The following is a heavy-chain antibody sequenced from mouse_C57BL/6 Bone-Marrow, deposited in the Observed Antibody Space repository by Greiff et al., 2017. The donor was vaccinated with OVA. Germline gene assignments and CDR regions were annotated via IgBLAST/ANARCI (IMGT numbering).Heavy chain of an antibody. CDR3: ARRGGGITTVVAHWYFDV. D-gene: IGHD1-1*01. J-gene: IGHJ1*03. V-gene: IGHV1-64*01. CDR2: IHPNSGST. Sequence: QVQLQQPGAELVKPGASVKLSCKASGYTFTSYWMHWVKQRPGQGLEWIGMIHPNSGSTNYNEKFKSKATLTVDKSSSTAYMQLSRLTSEDSAVYYCARRGGGITTVVAHWYFDVWGTGTTVTVSS. CDR1: GYTFTSYW.